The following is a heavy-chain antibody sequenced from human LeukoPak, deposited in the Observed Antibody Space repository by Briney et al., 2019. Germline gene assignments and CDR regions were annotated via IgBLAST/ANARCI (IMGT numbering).Heavy chain of an antibody. V-gene: IGHV3-21*01. Sequence: KTGGSLRLSCAASGFTFSIYSMKWVRQAPGKGLEWVSCISSSSSHIYYSDSVKGRFTISRDNAKNSLYLQMNSLTAEDTAVYFCARDLRGLDAFDIWGQGTMVTVSS. CDR2: ISSSSSHI. CDR1: GFTFSIYS. J-gene: IGHJ3*02. CDR3: ARDLRGLDAFDI.